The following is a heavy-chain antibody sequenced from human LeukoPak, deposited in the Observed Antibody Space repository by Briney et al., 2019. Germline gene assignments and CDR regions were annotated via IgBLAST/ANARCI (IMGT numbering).Heavy chain of an antibody. J-gene: IGHJ5*02. CDR2: ISHSGDT. CDR3: ARRSHYSDSSAANA. D-gene: IGHD6-6*01. CDR1: GGSFTGFY. Sequence: SETLSLTCAVYGGSFTGFYWTWVRHPPGKGLEWIGEISHSGDTNYSPSLKSRVTISVDTSRKQFSLRLSSVTAADTAVYFCARRSHYSDSSAANAWGQGTLVTVSS. V-gene: IGHV4-34*01.